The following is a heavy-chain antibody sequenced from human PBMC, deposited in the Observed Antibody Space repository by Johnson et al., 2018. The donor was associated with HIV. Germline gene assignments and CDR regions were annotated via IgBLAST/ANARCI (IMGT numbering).Heavy chain of an antibody. Sequence: VQLVESGGGVVQPGRSLRLSCAASGFTVSSNYMSWVRQGPGKGLEWVSVIYSGGSTYYADSVKGRFTISRDNSKNTLYLQMNSLKTEDTAVYYCTTRVTVVIISSDAFDIWGQGTMVTVSS. CDR2: IYSGGST. CDR3: TTRVTVVIISSDAFDI. V-gene: IGHV3-66*04. J-gene: IGHJ3*02. D-gene: IGHD3-3*01. CDR1: GFTVSSNY.